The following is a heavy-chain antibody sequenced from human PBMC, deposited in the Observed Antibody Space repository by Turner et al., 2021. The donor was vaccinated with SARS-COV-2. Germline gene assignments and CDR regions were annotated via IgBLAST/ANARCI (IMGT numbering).Heavy chain of an antibody. J-gene: IGHJ4*02. CDR2: IIPIFGTT. CDR3: ESLSHYDSSGYYSDY. Sequence: QVQLVQSGAEVKKPGSSVRVSCKASGGTFSSYAISWVRQAPGQGLEWMGGIIPIFGTTNYAQKVQGRVTITADESTSTAYMELSSLRSEDTAVYYCESLSHYDSSGYYSDYWGQGTLVTVSS. D-gene: IGHD3-22*01. V-gene: IGHV1-69*01. CDR1: GGTFSSYA.